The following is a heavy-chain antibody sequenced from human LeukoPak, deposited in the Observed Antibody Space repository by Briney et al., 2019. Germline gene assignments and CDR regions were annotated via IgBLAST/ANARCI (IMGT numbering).Heavy chain of an antibody. CDR1: GCTFTSYA. D-gene: IGHD4-17*01. J-gene: IGHJ4*02. CDR3: ARELQGTTLDY. Sequence: SVNLSCNASGCTFTSYAISWVRHAPGQGLEWMGGIIPIFGTANYAQKFQGRVTITADKSTSTAYMELSSLRSEDTAVYYCARELQGTTLDYWGQGTLVTVSS. V-gene: IGHV1-69*06. CDR2: IIPIFGTA.